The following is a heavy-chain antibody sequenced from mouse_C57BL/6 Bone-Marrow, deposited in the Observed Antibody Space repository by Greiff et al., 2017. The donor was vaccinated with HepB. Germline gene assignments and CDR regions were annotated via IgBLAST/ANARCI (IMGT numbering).Heavy chain of an antibody. CDR3: ARLDDGYYYAMDY. Sequence: EVQLQQSGPGLAKPSQTLSLTCSVTGYSITSDYWNWIRKFPGNKLEYMGYISYSGSTYYNTSLKSRISITRDTSKNQYYLQLNSVTTEDTATYYCARLDDGYYYAMDYWGQGTSVTVSS. CDR1: GYSITSDY. D-gene: IGHD2-3*01. CDR2: ISYSGST. V-gene: IGHV3-8*01. J-gene: IGHJ4*01.